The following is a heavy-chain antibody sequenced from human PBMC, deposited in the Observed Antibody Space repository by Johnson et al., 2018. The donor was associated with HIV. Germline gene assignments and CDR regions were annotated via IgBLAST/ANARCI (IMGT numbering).Heavy chain of an antibody. CDR1: GFTFSSYG. V-gene: IGHV3-30*02. CDR2: IRYDGSNK. Sequence: QVQLVESGGGVVQPGGSLRLSCAASGFTFSSYGMHWVRQAPGKGLEWVAFIRYDGSNKYYADSVKGRFTISRDNAKNSLYLQMNSLRAEDTAVYYCARDKSGTDAFDIWGQGTMVTVSS. CDR3: ARDKSGTDAFDI. J-gene: IGHJ3*02.